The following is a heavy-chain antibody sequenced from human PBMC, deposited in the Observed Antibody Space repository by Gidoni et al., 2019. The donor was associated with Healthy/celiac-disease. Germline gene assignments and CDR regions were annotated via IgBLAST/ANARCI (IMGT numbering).Heavy chain of an antibody. CDR3: ARDPDTYYDILTGYYKPRANTDY. CDR1: GGSISSSSYY. Sequence: QLQLQESGPGLVKPSETLSLTCTVSGGSISSSSYYWGWIRQPPGKGLEWIGSIYYSGSTYYNPSLKSRVTISVDTSKNQFSLKLSSVTAADTAVYYCARDPDTYYDILTGYYKPRANTDYWGQGTLVTVSS. V-gene: IGHV4-39*07. J-gene: IGHJ4*02. CDR2: IYYSGST. D-gene: IGHD3-9*01.